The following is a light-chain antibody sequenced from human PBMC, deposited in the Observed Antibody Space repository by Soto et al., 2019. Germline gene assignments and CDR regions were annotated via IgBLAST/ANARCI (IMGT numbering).Light chain of an antibody. CDR2: NVN. V-gene: IGLV2-11*01. Sequence: QSVLIQPPSVSGSPGQSVTISCTGTSSDVGSYDSVSWYRQHPGTVPKPMIYNVNTQPSAVPDRFSGSKSGTSASLAIAGLQAEDEGDYYCQSYDSSLSGYVFGTGTKVTVL. J-gene: IGLJ1*01. CDR1: SSDVGSYDS. CDR3: QSYDSSLSGYV.